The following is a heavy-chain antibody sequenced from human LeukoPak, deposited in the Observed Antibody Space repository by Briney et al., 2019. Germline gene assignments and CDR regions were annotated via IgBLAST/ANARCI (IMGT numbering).Heavy chain of an antibody. J-gene: IGHJ4*02. CDR3: ARSGWPYYFDY. CDR2: IHSDGSST. D-gene: IGHD3-22*01. V-gene: IGHV3-74*01. Sequence: PGGSLRLSCAASGFTFSGYWMHWVRQAPGKGLVWVSRIHSDGSSTSYADSVRGRFTISRDDAKSTLHLQMNSLRAEDTAVYYCARSGWPYYFDYWGQGTLVTVSS. CDR1: GFTFSGYW.